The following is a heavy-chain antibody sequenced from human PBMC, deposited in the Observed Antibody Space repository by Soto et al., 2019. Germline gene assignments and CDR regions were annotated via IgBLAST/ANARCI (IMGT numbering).Heavy chain of an antibody. CDR3: AREYFLRVLTRDYGSGSDGRYYYYYYMDV. CDR1: GGSISSGGYY. Sequence: QVQLQESGPGLVKPSQTLSLTCTVSGGSISSGGYYWSWIRQHPGKGLEWIGYIYYSGSTYYNPSLKSRVTISVDTSKNQFSLKLSSVTAADTAVYYCAREYFLRVLTRDYGSGSDGRYYYYYYMDVWGKGTTVTVSS. J-gene: IGHJ6*03. D-gene: IGHD3-10*01. V-gene: IGHV4-31*03. CDR2: IYYSGST.